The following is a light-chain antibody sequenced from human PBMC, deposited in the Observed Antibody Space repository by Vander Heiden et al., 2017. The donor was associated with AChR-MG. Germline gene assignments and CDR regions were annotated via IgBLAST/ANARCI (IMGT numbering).Light chain of an antibody. CDR2: LNRDGSH. J-gene: IGLJ2*01. Sequence: QLVLTQSPSASASLGASVKLTCTLSSGHSSYASAWHQQQPEKGTRYLMKLNRDGSHSKGDGIPDRFSGSSSGAERYLTISSLQSEDEADYYCQTWGTGIPVFGGGTKLTVL. CDR1: SGHSSYA. CDR3: QTWGTGIPV. V-gene: IGLV4-69*01.